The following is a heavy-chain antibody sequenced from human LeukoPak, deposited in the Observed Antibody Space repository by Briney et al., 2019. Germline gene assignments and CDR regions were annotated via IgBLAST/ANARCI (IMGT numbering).Heavy chain of an antibody. V-gene: IGHV3-30*02. CDR2: IRYDGSDK. Sequence: GGSLRLSCAASGFTFRTYGMHWVRQAPGKGLEWVASIRYDGSDKYYADAVKGRFTISRDNSKNTLYLQMHSLRAEDTAVYYWPKAQKRDILPGYYTAFDSWGQGTLVTVSS. CDR1: GFTFRTYG. CDR3: PKAQKRDILPGYYTAFDS. J-gene: IGHJ4*02. D-gene: IGHD3-9*01.